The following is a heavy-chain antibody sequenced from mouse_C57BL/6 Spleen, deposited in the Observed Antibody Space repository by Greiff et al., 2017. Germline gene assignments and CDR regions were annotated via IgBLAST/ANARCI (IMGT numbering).Heavy chain of an antibody. J-gene: IGHJ3*01. CDR1: GYTFTDYE. CDR3: TKGQLRLPGWFAY. Sequence: VQGVESGAELVRPGASVTLSCKASGYTFTDYEMHWVKQTPVHGLEWIGAIDPETGGTAYNQKFKGKAILTADKSSSTAYMELRSLTSEDSAVYYCTKGQLRLPGWFAYWGTGTLVTVSA. CDR2: IDPETGGT. V-gene: IGHV1-15*01. D-gene: IGHD3-2*02.